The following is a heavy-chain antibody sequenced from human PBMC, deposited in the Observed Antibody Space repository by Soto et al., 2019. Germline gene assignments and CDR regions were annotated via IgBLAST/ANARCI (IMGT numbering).Heavy chain of an antibody. CDR2: ISYDGSNK. D-gene: IGHD6-6*01. J-gene: IGHJ4*02. Sequence: GSLRLSCAASGFTFSSYGMHWVRQAPGKGLEWVAVISYDGSNKYYADSVKGRFTISRDNSKNTLYLQMNSLRAEDTAVYYCARVPHRFRSSSNYIWGQGTLVTVSS. CDR3: ARVPHRFRSSSNYI. CDR1: GFTFSSYG. V-gene: IGHV3-30*03.